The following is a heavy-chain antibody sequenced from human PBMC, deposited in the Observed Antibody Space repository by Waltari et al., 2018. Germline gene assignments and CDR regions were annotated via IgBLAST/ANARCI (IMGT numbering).Heavy chain of an antibody. J-gene: IGHJ3*02. Sequence: EVQLVESGGGLVQPGRSLRLACAASRFTFDDYAMHWVRQAPGQGLEWVSGISWNSGNIGYADSVKGRFTISRDNAKNSLYLQMNSLRAEDTALYYCAKDISGGGYYSFPAFDIWGQGTMVTVSS. CDR1: RFTFDDYA. D-gene: IGHD3-22*01. V-gene: IGHV3-9*01. CDR2: ISWNSGNI. CDR3: AKDISGGGYYSFPAFDI.